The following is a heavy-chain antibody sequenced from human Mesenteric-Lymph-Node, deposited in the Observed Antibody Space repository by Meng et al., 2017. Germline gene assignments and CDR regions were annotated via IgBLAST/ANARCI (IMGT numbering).Heavy chain of an antibody. V-gene: IGHV1-69*13. CDR3: ARDPEPKYDSSGYYTRGKGFDY. CDR2: IIPIFGTA. Sequence: SVKVSCKASGGTFSSYAISWVRQAPGQGLEWMGGIIPIFGTANYAQKFQGRVTITADESTSTAYMELSSLRSEDTAVYYCARDPEPKYDSSGYYTRGKGFDYWGQGTRVTVSS. CDR1: GGTFSSYA. D-gene: IGHD3-22*01. J-gene: IGHJ4*02.